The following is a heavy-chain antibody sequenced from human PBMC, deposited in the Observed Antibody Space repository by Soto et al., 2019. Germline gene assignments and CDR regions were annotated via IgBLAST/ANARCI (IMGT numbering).Heavy chain of an antibody. D-gene: IGHD3-9*01. J-gene: IGHJ3*02. CDR2: IYYSGST. CDR1: GGSISSGGYY. CDR3: ARDMGIRYFDWLGRRDAFDI. V-gene: IGHV4-31*01. Sequence: SETLSLTCTVSGGSISSGGYYWSWIRQHPGKGLEWIGYIYYSGSTYYNPSLKSQVTISVDTSKNQFSLKLSSVTAADTAVYYCARDMGIRYFDWLGRRDAFDIWGQGTMVTVSS.